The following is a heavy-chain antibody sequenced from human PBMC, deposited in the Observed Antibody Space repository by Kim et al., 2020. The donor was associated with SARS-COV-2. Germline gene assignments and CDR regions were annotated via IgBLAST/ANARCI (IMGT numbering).Heavy chain of an antibody. J-gene: IGHJ4*02. V-gene: IGHV3-7*03. CDR3: ARDGSDHCSSTSCYTPDFDY. D-gene: IGHD2-2*02. Sequence: GGSLRLSCAASGFTFSSYWMSWVRQAPGKGLEWVANIKQDGSEKYYVDSVKGRFTISRDNAKNSLYLQMNSLRAEDTAVYYCARDGSDHCSSTSCYTPDFDYWGQGTLVTVSS. CDR2: IKQDGSEK. CDR1: GFTFSSYW.